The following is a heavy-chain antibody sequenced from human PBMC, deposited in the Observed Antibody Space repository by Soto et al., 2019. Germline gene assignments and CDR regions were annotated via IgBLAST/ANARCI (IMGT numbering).Heavy chain of an antibody. CDR2: ISYDGSNK. D-gene: IGHD2-2*01. J-gene: IGHJ4*02. CDR3: ARGWYQLPEFDY. CDR1: GFTFSSYG. V-gene: IGHV3-33*01. Sequence: QVQLVESGGGVVQPGRSLRLSCAASGFTFSSYGMHWVRQAPGKGLEWVAVISYDGSNKYYADSVKGRFTISRDNSKNTLYLQMNSLRAEDTAVYYCARGWYQLPEFDYWGQGTLVTVSS.